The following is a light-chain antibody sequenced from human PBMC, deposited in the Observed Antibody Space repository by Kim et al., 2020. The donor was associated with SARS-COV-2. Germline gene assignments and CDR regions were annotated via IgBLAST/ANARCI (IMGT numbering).Light chain of an antibody. CDR1: NSHIGEGFY. Sequence: QRVTLTYHRSNSHIGEGFYVTWYQQPPGPAPSILIYGDNNRPSGVPDRFFGSNSGTSASLSITGLRAEDEAYYYCHSYDDSRSGWVFGGGTQLTVL. CDR2: GDN. V-gene: IGLV1-40*01. CDR3: HSYDDSRSGWV. J-gene: IGLJ3*02.